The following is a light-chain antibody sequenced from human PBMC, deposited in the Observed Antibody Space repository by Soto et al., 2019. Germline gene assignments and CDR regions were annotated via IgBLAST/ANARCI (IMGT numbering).Light chain of an antibody. J-gene: IGLJ3*02. Sequence: QYALTQPASVSGSPGQSITISCTGTSSDVGGYNYVSWYQQHPGKAPKLMIYGVSDRPSGVSNRFSGSKSGNTASLTISGLQAEDEGDYYCSSHTSSSTLEGVVFGGGTKHTVL. V-gene: IGLV2-14*01. CDR1: SSDVGGYNY. CDR2: GVS. CDR3: SSHTSSSTLEGVV.